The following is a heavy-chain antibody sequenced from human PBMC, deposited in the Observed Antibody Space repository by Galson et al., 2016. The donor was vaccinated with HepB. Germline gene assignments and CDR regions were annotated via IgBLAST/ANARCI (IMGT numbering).Heavy chain of an antibody. Sequence: SLRLSCAASGLTFRSYAMHWVRQAPGKGLEWVAVISYDGSNKYYADSVKGRFTISRDNSKNTLFMQMDSLKTEDTAVYYCTTSRLKDDWVWGSGDRYFDNWGQGILVTVSS. CDR3: TTSRLKDDWVWGSGDRYFDN. D-gene: IGHD3-16*01. V-gene: IGHV3-30*04. CDR1: GLTFRSYA. CDR2: ISYDGSNK. J-gene: IGHJ4*02.